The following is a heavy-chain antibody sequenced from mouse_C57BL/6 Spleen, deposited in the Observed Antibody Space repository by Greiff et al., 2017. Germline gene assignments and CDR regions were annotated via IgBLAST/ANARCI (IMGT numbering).Heavy chain of an antibody. V-gene: IGHV1-82*01. J-gene: IGHJ4*01. CDR3: ARGYAGYYYAMDY. Sequence: QVQLKQSGPELVKPGASVKISCKASGYAFSSSWMNWVKQRPGKGLEWIGRIYPGDGDTNSNGKFKGKATLTADKSSSTAYMQLRSLTSEDSAVYFCARGYAGYYYAMDYWGQGTSGTVSS. D-gene: IGHD2-14*01. CDR1: GYAFSSSW. CDR2: IYPGDGDT.